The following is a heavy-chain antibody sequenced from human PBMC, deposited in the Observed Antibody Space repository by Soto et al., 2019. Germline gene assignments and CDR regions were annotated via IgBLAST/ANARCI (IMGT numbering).Heavy chain of an antibody. J-gene: IGHJ6*02. CDR2: IYSGVRT. V-gene: IGHV3-53*01. CDR1: GFTFSSNY. Sequence: XASLRLSCAASGFTFSSNYMSWVGQAPGKGLEWVSVIYSGVRTYYADSVKGRFTISRDNSKNTLYLQMNSLRAEDTAVYYCARDRSSGYDYYYFGMDVWGQGTTVTVSS. CDR3: ARDRSSGYDYYYFGMDV. D-gene: IGHD5-12*01.